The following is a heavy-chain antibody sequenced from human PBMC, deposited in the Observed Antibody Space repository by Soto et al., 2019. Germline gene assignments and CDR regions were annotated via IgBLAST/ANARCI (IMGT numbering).Heavy chain of an antibody. D-gene: IGHD6-19*01. CDR2: IYYSGST. Sequence: QLQLQESGPGLVKPSETLSLTCTVSGGSISSSSYYWGWIRQPPGKGLEWIGSIYYSGSTYYNPSLKSRVTISVDTSKNQFSLKLSSVTAADTAVYSCARRVEGRLVIFDYWGQGTLVTVSS. CDR1: GGSISSSSYY. J-gene: IGHJ4*02. V-gene: IGHV4-39*01. CDR3: ARRVEGRLVIFDY.